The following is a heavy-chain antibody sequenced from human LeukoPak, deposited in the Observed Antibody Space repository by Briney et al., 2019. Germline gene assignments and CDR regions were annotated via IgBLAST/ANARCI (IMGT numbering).Heavy chain of an antibody. CDR3: ASPYDSSGYYYGY. Sequence: PLETLSLTCTVSGGSISSSSYYWGWIRQPPGKGLEWIGSIYYSGSTYYNPSLKSRVTISVDTSKNQFSLKLSSVTAADTAVYYCASPYDSSGYYYGYWGQGTLVTVSS. D-gene: IGHD3-22*01. CDR1: GGSISSSSYY. CDR2: IYYSGST. J-gene: IGHJ4*02. V-gene: IGHV4-39*01.